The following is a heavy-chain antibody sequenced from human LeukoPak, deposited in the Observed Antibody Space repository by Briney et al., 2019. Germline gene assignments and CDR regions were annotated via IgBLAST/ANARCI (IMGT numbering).Heavy chain of an antibody. CDR2: INHSGST. CDR3: ARRGIAAAGFPFDY. V-gene: IGHV4-34*01. CDR1: GGSFSGYY. D-gene: IGHD6-13*01. J-gene: IGHJ4*02. Sequence: PSETLSLTCAVYGGSFSGYYWSWIRQPPGKGLEWIGEINHSGSTNYNPSLKSRVTISVDTSKNQFSLKLSSVTAADTAVYYCARRGIAAAGFPFDYWGQGTLVTVSS.